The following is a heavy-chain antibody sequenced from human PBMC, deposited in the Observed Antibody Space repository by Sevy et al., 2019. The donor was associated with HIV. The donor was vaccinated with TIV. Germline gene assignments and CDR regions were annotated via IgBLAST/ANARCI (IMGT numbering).Heavy chain of an antibody. CDR2: IRGSGGST. CDR3: HGDYDSSQLASYYYYGMDV. CDR1: GFTFSSYA. V-gene: IGHV3-23*01. Sequence: GGSLRLSCAASGFTFSSYAMSWVRQAPGKGLEWVSIIRGSGGSTYYADSVKGRFTISRDNSKNTLYFQMNSLRAEDTAVYYCHGDYDSSQLASYYYYGMDVWGQGTTVTVSS. D-gene: IGHD3-22*01. J-gene: IGHJ6*02.